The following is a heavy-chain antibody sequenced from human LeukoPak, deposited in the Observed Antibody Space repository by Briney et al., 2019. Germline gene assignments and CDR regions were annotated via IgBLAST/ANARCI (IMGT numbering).Heavy chain of an antibody. V-gene: IGHV3-74*01. D-gene: IGHD3-22*01. CDR2: INEDGTYT. CDR3: ARDAAYYDSSGYPDAFDI. Sequence: TGGSLRLSCAASGFTFSSYWMHWVRQAPGKGRVWVSRINEDGTYTSYADSVKGRFTISRDNAKNSLYLQMNSLRDEDTAVYYCARDAAYYDSSGYPDAFDIWGQGTMVTVSS. J-gene: IGHJ3*02. CDR1: GFTFSSYW.